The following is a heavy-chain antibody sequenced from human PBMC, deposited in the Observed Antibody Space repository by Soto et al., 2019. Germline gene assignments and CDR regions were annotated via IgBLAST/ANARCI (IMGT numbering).Heavy chain of an antibody. CDR3: AAHPAPRRDF. Sequence: GGSLRLSFAASGFAFSNAWMSWVRQAPGKGLEWVGRIKSKTGGGTTDYAAKVKGRFTISRDESKTTLYLQMNSLKTEDTAVYYYAAHPAPRRDFWGKGTMVTVSS. J-gene: IGHJ3*01. CDR2: IKSKTGGGTT. V-gene: IGHV3-15*01. CDR1: GFAFSNAW.